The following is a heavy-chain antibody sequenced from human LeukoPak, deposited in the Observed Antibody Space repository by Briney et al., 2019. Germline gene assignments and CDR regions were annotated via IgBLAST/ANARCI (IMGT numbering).Heavy chain of an antibody. CDR3: ARHVSGIYGSRGDLDY. CDR1: GGSTNNFY. CDR2: IHSNGGT. D-gene: IGHD3-10*01. J-gene: IGHJ4*02. Sequence: SETLSLTCSVSGGSTNNFYWSWIRQSPGKGLEWIGYIHSNGGTNYNPSLKSRVTMSVDTSKNQFSLNLNSVTAADTAVYYCARHVSGIYGSRGDLDYWGQGTLVTVSS. V-gene: IGHV4-59*08.